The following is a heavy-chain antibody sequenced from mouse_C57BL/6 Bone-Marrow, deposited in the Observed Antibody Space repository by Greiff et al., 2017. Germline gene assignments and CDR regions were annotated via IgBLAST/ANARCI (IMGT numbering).Heavy chain of an antibody. V-gene: IGHV1-72*01. CDR3: AAPAPITTVVADWYFDV. CDR1: GYTFTRYW. Sequence: VQLPQPGAELVEPGASVKLSCQASGYTFTRYWVHWVKQRPGRGLGWIGRVDPYSGGTKYNEKFKSKATLTVDKPSSTAYMQLSSLTSEDSAVYYCAAPAPITTVVADWYFDVWGTGTTVTVSS. D-gene: IGHD1-1*01. CDR2: VDPYSGGT. J-gene: IGHJ1*03.